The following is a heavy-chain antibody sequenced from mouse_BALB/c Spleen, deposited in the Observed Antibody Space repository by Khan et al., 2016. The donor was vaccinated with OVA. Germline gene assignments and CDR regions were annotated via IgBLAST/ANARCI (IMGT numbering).Heavy chain of an antibody. J-gene: IGHJ2*01. Sequence: VQLQQSGTVLARPGASVKMSCKASGYSFTSYWMHWVKQRPGLGLEWIGAIYPGISDTRYNQKFKGKAKLTAVTSASTAYMELSSLTSDDSAVYYCTRSEDSYYFDYWGQGTLLTVSS. CDR3: TRSEDSYYFDY. CDR2: IYPGISDT. V-gene: IGHV1-5*01. CDR1: GYSFTSYW.